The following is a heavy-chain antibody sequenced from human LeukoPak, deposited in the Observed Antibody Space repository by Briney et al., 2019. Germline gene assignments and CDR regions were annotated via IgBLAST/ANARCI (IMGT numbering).Heavy chain of an antibody. V-gene: IGHV3-23*01. Sequence: GGSLRLSCAASGFTFSSYAMSWVRQAPGKGLEWVSAISGSGGSTYYADSVKGRFTISRDNSKNTLYLQMNSLRAEDTAVYYCAEGYSGYDSGPFDYWGQGTLVTVSS. J-gene: IGHJ4*02. CDR3: AEGYSGYDSGPFDY. CDR1: GFTFSSYA. CDR2: ISGSGGST. D-gene: IGHD5-12*01.